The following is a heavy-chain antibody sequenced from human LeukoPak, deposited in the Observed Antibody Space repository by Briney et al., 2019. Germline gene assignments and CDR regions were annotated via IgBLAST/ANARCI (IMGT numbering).Heavy chain of an antibody. CDR1: GFTVSNNY. CDR2: IYSGNTT. D-gene: IGHD5/OR15-5a*01. V-gene: IGHV3-53*01. J-gene: IGHJ4*02. CDR3: ARDSHSVHGPFAC. Sequence: WDTLTLTCAASGFTVSNNYMSWIRQAPGKGLEWVSVIYSGNTTNYTASVQGRFTISRDTSKTTLYLHMNSLRAEAPAVYYCARDSHSVHGPFACWSEGSLATV.